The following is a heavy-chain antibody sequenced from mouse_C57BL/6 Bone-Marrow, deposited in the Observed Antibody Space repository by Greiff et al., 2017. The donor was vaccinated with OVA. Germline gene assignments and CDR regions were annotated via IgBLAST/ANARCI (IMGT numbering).Heavy chain of an antibody. CDR2: ISGGGGNT. J-gene: IGHJ1*03. CDR1: GFTFSSYT. Sequence: EVKLVESGGGLVKPGGSLKLSCAASGFTFSSYTMSWVRQTPEKRLEWVATISGGGGNTYYPDSVKGRFTISRDNAKNTLYLQMSSLRSEDTALYYCARGAITTVVATEGFDVWGTGTTVTVSS. D-gene: IGHD1-1*01. CDR3: ARGAITTVVATEGFDV. V-gene: IGHV5-9*01.